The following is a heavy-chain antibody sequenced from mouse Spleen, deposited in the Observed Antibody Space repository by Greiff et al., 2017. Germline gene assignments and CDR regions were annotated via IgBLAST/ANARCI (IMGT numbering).Heavy chain of an antibody. Sequence: VKLMESGAELVKPGASVKLSCKASGYTFTSYWMHWVKQRPGQGLEWIGMIHPNSGSTNYNEKFKSKATLTVDKSSSTAYMQLSSLTSEDSAVYYCARSYGALDYWGQGTTLTVSS. D-gene: IGHD1-1*02. CDR1: GYTFTSYW. J-gene: IGHJ2*01. V-gene: IGHV1-64*01. CDR2: IHPNSGST. CDR3: ARSYGALDY.